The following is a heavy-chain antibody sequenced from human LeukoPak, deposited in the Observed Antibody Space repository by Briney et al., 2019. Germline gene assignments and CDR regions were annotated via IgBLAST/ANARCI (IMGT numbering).Heavy chain of an antibody. Sequence: GGSLRLSCAASGFTFSSYDMHWVRQATGKGLEWVSAIGTAGDTYYPGSVKGRFTISRENAKTPFYLQMNSPRAGDTAVYYCARVKAVAGMMANIGYYYYGMDVWGQGTTVTVSS. CDR3: ARVKAVAGMMANIGYYYYGMDV. CDR1: GFTFSSYD. CDR2: IGTAGDT. V-gene: IGHV3-13*04. D-gene: IGHD6-19*01. J-gene: IGHJ6*02.